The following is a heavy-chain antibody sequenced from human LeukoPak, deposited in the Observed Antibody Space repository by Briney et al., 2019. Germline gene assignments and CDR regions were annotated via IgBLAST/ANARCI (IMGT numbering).Heavy chain of an antibody. CDR1: GFTFTSSA. D-gene: IGHD3-3*01. V-gene: IGHV1-58*02. CDR2: ILVGRGNT. Sequence: SVKVSCKASGFTFTSSAMQWVRQARGLHLEWIGWILVGRGNTNYAQKFQGRVTMTRDTSISTAYMELSRLRSDDTAVYYCARGGKNDFWSGYPEYWGQGTLVTVSS. CDR3: ARGGKNDFWSGYPEY. J-gene: IGHJ4*02.